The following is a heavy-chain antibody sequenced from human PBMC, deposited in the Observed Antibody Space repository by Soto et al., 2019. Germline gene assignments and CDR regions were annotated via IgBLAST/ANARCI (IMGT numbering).Heavy chain of an antibody. CDR2: ISGSGGST. Sequence: EVQVLESGGGLVQPGGSLRLSCAASGLTFGNYAMNWVRQAPGKGLEWVSAISGSGGSTYYADSVKGRFTISRDNSNNMLYLQMNSLRVEDTAIYFCAKSRGASYQYFFDYWGQGTLVTVSS. CDR3: AKSRGASYQYFFDY. J-gene: IGHJ4*02. CDR1: GLTFGNYA. D-gene: IGHD2-2*01. V-gene: IGHV3-23*01.